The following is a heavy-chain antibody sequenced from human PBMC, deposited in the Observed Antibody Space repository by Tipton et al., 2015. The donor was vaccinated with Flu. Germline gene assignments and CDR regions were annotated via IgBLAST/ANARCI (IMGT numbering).Heavy chain of an antibody. V-gene: IGHV4-59*01. CDR2: IYYSGST. CDR3: AEGNCSGGSCYLSY. CDR1: GGSISSYY. J-gene: IGHJ4*02. Sequence: TLSLTCTVSGGSISSYYRSWIRQPPGKGLEWIGYIYYSGSTNYNPSLKSRVTISVDTSKNQFSLKLSSVTAADTAVYYCAEGNCSGGSCYLSYWGQGTLVTVSS. D-gene: IGHD2-15*01.